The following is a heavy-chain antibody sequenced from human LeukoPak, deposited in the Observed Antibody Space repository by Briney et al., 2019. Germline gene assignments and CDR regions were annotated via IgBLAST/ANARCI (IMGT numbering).Heavy chain of an antibody. CDR2: VFTRGTT. CDR1: GGSISSGSYY. V-gene: IGHV4-61*09. CDR3: ARSSLAVYFDY. J-gene: IGHJ4*02. Sequence: PSETLSLTCTVSGGSISSGSYYWNWIRQPAGKGLEWLGHVFTRGTTNYNASLEGRLTISLDTARNQFSLYLSSVTAADTAMYFCARSSLAVYFDYWGQGTLVTASS. D-gene: IGHD6-19*01.